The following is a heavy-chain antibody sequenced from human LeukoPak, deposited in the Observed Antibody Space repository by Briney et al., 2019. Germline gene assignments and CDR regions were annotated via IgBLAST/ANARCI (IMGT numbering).Heavy chain of an antibody. V-gene: IGHV3-30*02. CDR3: AKAPGSGNEVYYYYYMDV. D-gene: IGHD3-10*01. Sequence: PGGSLRLSCAASGFTFSSYGMPWVRQAPGKGLEWVAFIRNDESNKYYADSVKGRFTISRDNSKNTLYLQMNSLRAEDTAVYYCAKAPGSGNEVYYYYYMDVWGKGTTVTVSS. J-gene: IGHJ6*03. CDR2: IRNDESNK. CDR1: GFTFSSYG.